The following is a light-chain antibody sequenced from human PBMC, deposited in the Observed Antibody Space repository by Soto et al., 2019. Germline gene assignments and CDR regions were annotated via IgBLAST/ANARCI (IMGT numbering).Light chain of an antibody. Sequence: EIVLTQSPATLHLSPGERATLSCRASPSISTYLTWYHQKPGQAPRLLIYDASNRATGLPARFSGSESGTGFTLTISSLAPEDFEVYYCQQRTNWQLTFGGGTKVEI. V-gene: IGKV3-11*01. CDR3: QQRTNWQLT. CDR2: DAS. CDR1: PSISTY. J-gene: IGKJ4*01.